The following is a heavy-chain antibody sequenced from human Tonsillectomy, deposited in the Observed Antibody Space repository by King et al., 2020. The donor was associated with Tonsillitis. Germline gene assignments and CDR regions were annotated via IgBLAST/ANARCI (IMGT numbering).Heavy chain of an antibody. V-gene: IGHV3-30*03. CDR2: ISYDGTQE. CDR1: GFSFSNYG. Sequence: VQLVESGGGVVQPGGSLRLSCVASGFSFSNYGMHWVRQSPGKGLEWVAVISYDGTQEYYADSVKGRFTISRDNSKNTLFLQMTSLRPEDAAVYYCVSFSWEVYNDGYEEITNWFDPWGQGTLDSVSS. D-gene: IGHD5-12*01. J-gene: IGHJ5*02. CDR3: VSFSWEVYNDGYEEITNWFDP.